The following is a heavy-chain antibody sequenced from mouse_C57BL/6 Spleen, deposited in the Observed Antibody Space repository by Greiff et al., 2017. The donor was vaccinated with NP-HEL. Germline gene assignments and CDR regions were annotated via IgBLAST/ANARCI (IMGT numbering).Heavy chain of an antibody. CDR3: AKDIGAYGNWDYYAMDY. Sequence: QVQLKESGPELVKPGASVKISCKASGYAFSSSWMNWVKQRPGKGLEWIGRIYPGDGDTNYNGKFKGKATLTADKSSSTAYMQLSSLTSEESAVYFCAKDIGAYGNWDYYAMDYWGQGTSVTVSS. J-gene: IGHJ4*01. CDR1: GYAFSSSW. D-gene: IGHD2-1*01. V-gene: IGHV1-82*01. CDR2: IYPGDGDT.